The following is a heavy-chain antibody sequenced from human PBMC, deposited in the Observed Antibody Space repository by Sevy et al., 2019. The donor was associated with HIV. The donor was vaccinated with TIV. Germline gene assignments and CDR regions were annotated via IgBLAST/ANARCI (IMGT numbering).Heavy chain of an antibody. J-gene: IGHJ4*02. CDR3: AKDSDGSIYYNPFDF. CDR1: GFSLINYA. Sequence: GGSLRLSCKATGFSLINYAIHWVRQAPGKGLEWVSAISGSGGTTHYSDSVKGRFTISRDNSKKTLYLQMNSLRAEDTAVYFCAKDSDGSIYYNPFDFWGPGTLVTVSS. V-gene: IGHV3-23*01. D-gene: IGHD3-22*01. CDR2: ISGSGGTT.